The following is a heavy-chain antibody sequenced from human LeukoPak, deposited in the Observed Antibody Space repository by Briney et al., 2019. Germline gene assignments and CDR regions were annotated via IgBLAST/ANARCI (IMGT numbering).Heavy chain of an antibody. Sequence: GGSLRLSCAASRFTFSTYTMYWVRHPPGKRLEWVSIIGNNGGGIHYADSVKGRFTISRDNFKNALYLQMNSLRVEDTAVYYCVIDPNWGTHSWGQGVLVTVSS. CDR1: RFTFSTYT. V-gene: IGHV3-23*01. D-gene: IGHD7-27*01. J-gene: IGHJ4*02. CDR3: VIDPNWGTHS. CDR2: IGNNGGGI.